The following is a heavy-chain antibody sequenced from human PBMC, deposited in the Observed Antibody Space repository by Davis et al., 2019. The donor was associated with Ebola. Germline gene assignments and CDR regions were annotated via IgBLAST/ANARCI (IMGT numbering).Heavy chain of an antibody. Sequence: GSLRLSCAASGFTFSSYGMHWVRQAPGKGLEWVAVISYDGSNKYYADSVKGRFTISRDNSKNTLYLQMNSLRAEDTAVYYCAKEEYSSGGGSDYWGQGTLVTVSS. V-gene: IGHV3-30*18. D-gene: IGHD6-19*01. J-gene: IGHJ4*02. CDR1: GFTFSSYG. CDR3: AKEEYSSGGGSDY. CDR2: ISYDGSNK.